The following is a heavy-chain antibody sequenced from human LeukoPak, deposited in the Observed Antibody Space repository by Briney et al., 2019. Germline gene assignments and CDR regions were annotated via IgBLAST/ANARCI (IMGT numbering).Heavy chain of an antibody. V-gene: IGHV4-4*07. Sequence: SETLSLTCTVSGGSISSYYWSWVRQPAGKGLEWIGRIYTSGSTNYNPSLTSRVTISVDTTKNHFSLRLSSLTAADTAVYYCGFSKSYGMDVWGQGTTVTVSS. CDR3: GFSKSYGMDV. CDR1: GGSISSYY. CDR2: IYTSGST. J-gene: IGHJ6*02. D-gene: IGHD3-3*01.